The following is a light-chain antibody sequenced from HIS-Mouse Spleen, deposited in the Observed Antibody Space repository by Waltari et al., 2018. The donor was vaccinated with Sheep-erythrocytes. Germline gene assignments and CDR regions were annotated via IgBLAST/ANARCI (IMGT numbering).Light chain of an antibody. J-gene: IGKJ2*01. V-gene: IGKV3-11*01. CDR2: DAS. CDR3: QQRSNWYT. CDR1: QSVSSY. Sequence: VLTHSPATLSLSPGERANLSCRARQSVSSYLAWYQQKPGQAPRLLIYDASNRATGIPARFSGSGSGTDFTLTISSLEPEDFAVYYCQQRSNWYTFGQGTKLEIK.